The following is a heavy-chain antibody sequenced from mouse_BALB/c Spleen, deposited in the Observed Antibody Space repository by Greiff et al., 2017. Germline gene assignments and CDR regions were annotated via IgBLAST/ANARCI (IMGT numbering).Heavy chain of an antibody. V-gene: IGHV3-2*02. CDR2: ISYSGST. CDR3: ANSRSTMMKVDY. D-gene: IGHD2-4*01. Sequence: DVKLVESGPGLVKPSQSLSLTCTVTGYSITSDYAWNWIRQFPGNTLEWMGYISYSGSTSYNPSLKSRISITRDTSKNQFFLQLNSVTTEDTATYYCANSRSTMMKVDYWGQGTSVTVSS. CDR1: GYSITSDYA. J-gene: IGHJ4*01.